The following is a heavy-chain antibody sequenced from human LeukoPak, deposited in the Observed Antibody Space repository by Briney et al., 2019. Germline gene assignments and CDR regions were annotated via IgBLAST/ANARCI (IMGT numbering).Heavy chain of an antibody. J-gene: IGHJ4*02. CDR2: ISGNGGST. V-gene: IGHV3-23*01. D-gene: IGHD4-17*01. Sequence: PGGSLRLSCAASGFTFSSYAMSWVRRAPGKGLEWVSSISGNGGSTYYADSVKGRFTISRDNSRNTLYVQMKSLRAEDTAVYYCAKVLRGLAYYGDYRDWGQGTLVIVSS. CDR1: GFTFSSYA. CDR3: AKVLRGLAYYGDYRD.